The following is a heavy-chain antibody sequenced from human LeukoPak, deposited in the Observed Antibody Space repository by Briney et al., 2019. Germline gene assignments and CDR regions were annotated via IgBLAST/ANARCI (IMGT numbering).Heavy chain of an antibody. D-gene: IGHD5-18*01. CDR1: GGSFSGYY. CDR2: INHSGST. CDR3: ARHVGGYSNGYFMLGY. V-gene: IGHV4-34*01. J-gene: IGHJ4*02. Sequence: PSETLSLTCAVYGGSFSGYYWSWIRQPPGKGLEWIGEINHSGSTNYNPSLKSRVTISVDTSKNQFSLKLSSVSAADTAVYYCARHVGGYSNGYFMLGYWGQGTLVTVSS.